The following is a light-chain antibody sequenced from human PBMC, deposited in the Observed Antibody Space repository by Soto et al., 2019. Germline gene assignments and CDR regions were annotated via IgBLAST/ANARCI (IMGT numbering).Light chain of an antibody. V-gene: IGKV1D-12*01. Sequence: DIQMTQSPSSVSASVGDRVTISCQASQGISRSLAWYQQKPGKAPKLLIYAASSLQSGVPSRFSGSGFGTDFTLTISSLQPEDSAFYYCQQADTFPITFGKGTRLEI. CDR2: AAS. CDR1: QGISRS. J-gene: IGKJ5*01. CDR3: QQADTFPIT.